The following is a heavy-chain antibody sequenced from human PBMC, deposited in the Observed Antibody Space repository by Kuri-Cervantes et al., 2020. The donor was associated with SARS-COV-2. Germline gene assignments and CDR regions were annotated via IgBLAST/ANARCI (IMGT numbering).Heavy chain of an antibody. D-gene: IGHD2-2*01. Sequence: ESLKISCTFSGVSFRGYYWSWIRQAPGKGLEWIGEIHGSGGDTYNSSLKSRVTLSVDASKNQFSLRLTSVTAADTAVYYCARDTGTYCSDISCYGYYYYYGMDVWGQGTTVTVSS. J-gene: IGHJ6*02. V-gene: IGHV4-34*01. CDR1: GVSFRGYY. CDR2: IHGSGGD. CDR3: ARDTGTYCSDISCYGYYYYYGMDV.